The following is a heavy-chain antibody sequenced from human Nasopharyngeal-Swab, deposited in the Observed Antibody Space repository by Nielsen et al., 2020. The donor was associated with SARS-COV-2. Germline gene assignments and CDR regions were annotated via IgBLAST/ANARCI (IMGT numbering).Heavy chain of an antibody. J-gene: IGHJ6*02. CDR2: IYSGGST. CDR3: TRDLERWLQADYYNYYGMDV. V-gene: IGHV3-66*01. Sequence: GESLKISCAASGFTVSTNYMNWVRQAPGKGLEWVSVIYSGGSTYYMDSVKARFTISRDNSKNTLSLQMNSLRAEDTAIYYCTRDLERWLQADYYNYYGMDVWGQGTTVTVSS. CDR1: GFTVSTNY. D-gene: IGHD5-24*01.